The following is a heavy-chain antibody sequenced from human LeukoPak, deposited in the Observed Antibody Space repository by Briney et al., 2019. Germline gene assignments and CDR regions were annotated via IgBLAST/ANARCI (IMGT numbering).Heavy chain of an antibody. CDR3: SRESGPFCPFGY. J-gene: IGHJ4*02. CDR1: GGSISSYS. CDR2: FYTSGTT. Sequence: SETLSLTCSVSGGSISSYSWNWIRQPAGKGLEWIGRFYTSGTTNYNPSLKSRVTMSLDKSSNQLSLHLTSVTAADTATYFCSRESGPFCPFGYWGQGTLVIVSS. V-gene: IGHV4-4*07. D-gene: IGHD1-26*01.